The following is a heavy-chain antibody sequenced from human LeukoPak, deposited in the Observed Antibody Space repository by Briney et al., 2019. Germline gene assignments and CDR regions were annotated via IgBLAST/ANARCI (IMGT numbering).Heavy chain of an antibody. CDR2: FIPIFGIA. J-gene: IGHJ4*02. CDR1: GGTFSSYA. V-gene: IGHV1-69*04. Sequence: GSSVKVSCKASGGTFSSYAISWVRQAPGQGLEWMGRFIPIFGIANYAQKFQGRVTITADKSTSTAYMELSSLRSEDTAVYYCARDRTFGGVIAAQHDYWGQGTLVTVSS. CDR3: ARDRTFGGVIAAQHDY. D-gene: IGHD3-16*02.